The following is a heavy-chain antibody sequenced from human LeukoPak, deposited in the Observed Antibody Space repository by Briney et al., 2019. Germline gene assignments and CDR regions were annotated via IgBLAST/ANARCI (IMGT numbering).Heavy chain of an antibody. CDR2: INWNGVTT. CDR1: GFTFDDYG. V-gene: IGHV3-20*04. Sequence: GGSLRLSCAASGFTFDDYGMSWVRQAPGKGLEWVSGINWNGVTTRYADSVKGRFTISRDNAKNSLYLQMNSLRAEDTAFYYCARERGGDYSNYYYYYSMDVWCKGTTVTVSS. CDR3: ARERGGDYSNYYYYYSMDV. J-gene: IGHJ6*03. D-gene: IGHD4-11*01.